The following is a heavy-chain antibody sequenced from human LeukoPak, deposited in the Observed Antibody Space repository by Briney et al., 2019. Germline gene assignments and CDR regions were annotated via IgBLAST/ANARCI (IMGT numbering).Heavy chain of an antibody. CDR2: IRSKTDGGTA. Sequence: GGSLRLSCAASGFTFSNAWMTWVRQAPGKGLEWVGRIRSKTDGGTADYAAPAKGRFTISRDDSKSTLYLQMNSLKTEDTAVYYCTTVTSGAFDIWGQGTVVTVSS. J-gene: IGHJ3*02. CDR3: TTVTSGAFDI. V-gene: IGHV3-15*01. CDR1: GFTFSNAW.